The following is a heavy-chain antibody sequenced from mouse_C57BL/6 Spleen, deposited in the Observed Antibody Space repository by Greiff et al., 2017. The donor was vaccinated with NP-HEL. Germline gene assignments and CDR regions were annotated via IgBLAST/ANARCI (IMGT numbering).Heavy chain of an antibody. Sequence: QVHVKQSGAELARPGASVKLSCKASGYTFTSYGISWVKQRTGQGLEWIGEIYPRSGNTYYNEKFKGKATLTADKSSSTAYMELRSLTSEDSAVYFCARRYGSDYYAMDYWGQGTSVTVSS. J-gene: IGHJ4*01. CDR1: GYTFTSYG. CDR2: IYPRSGNT. D-gene: IGHD1-1*01. V-gene: IGHV1-81*01. CDR3: ARRYGSDYYAMDY.